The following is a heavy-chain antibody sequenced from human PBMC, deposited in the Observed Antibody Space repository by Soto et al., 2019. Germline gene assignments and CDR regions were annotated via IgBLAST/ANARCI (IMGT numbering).Heavy chain of an antibody. CDR3: AKDYEAAYYYGMDV. V-gene: IGHV3-30*18. CDR2: ISYDGSEK. D-gene: IGHD3-3*01. CDR1: GFTFSSYG. J-gene: IGHJ6*02. Sequence: ALRLSCAASGFTFSSYGMHWVRQAPGKGLEWVAVISYDGSEKYYADSVKGRFTISRDNSKNTLYLQMTNLRAEDTAVYYCAKDYEAAYYYGMDVWGQGTTVTVSS.